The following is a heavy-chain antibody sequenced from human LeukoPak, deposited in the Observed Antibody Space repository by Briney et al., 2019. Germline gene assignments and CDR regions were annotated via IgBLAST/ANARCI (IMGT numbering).Heavy chain of an antibody. J-gene: IGHJ4*02. CDR1: GGTFSSYA. CDR3: AGGDTAMVIGY. V-gene: IGHV1-69*13. CDR2: IIPIFGTA. Sequence: SVKVSCKASGGTFSSYAISWVRQAPGQGLEWMGGIIPIFGTANYAQKFQGRVTITADESTSTAYMELSRLRSDDTAVYYCAGGDTAMVIGYWGQGTLVTVSS. D-gene: IGHD5-18*01.